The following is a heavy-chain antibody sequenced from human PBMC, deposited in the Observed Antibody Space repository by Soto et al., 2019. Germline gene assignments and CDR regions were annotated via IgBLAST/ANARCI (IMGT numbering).Heavy chain of an antibody. D-gene: IGHD3-16*01. CDR2: VYYRGSI. CDR3: ARVTFTPNWFDS. CDR1: GDSISSPDYY. J-gene: IGHJ5*01. Sequence: PSETLSLTCTVSGDSISSPDYYWSWIRQAPGKGLELIGYVYYRGSIYYTPSFESRVSISIDTSKNQFSLRLTSVTAADSAVYFCARVTFTPNWFDSWGQGILVTVSP. V-gene: IGHV4-30-4*01.